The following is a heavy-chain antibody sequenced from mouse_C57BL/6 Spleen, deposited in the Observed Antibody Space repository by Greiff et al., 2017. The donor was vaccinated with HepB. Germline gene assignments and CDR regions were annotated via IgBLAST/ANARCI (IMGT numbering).Heavy chain of an antibody. D-gene: IGHD2-4*01. V-gene: IGHV1-72*01. CDR3: ARGVYYDYDGLYYYAMDY. Sequence: VQLQQPGAELVKPGASVKLSCKASGYTFTSYWMHWVKQRPGRGLEWIGRIDPNSGGTKYNEKFKSKATLTVDKPSSTAYMQLSSLTSEDSAVYYCARGVYYDYDGLYYYAMDYWGQGTSVTVSS. CDR1: GYTFTSYW. J-gene: IGHJ4*01. CDR2: IDPNSGGT.